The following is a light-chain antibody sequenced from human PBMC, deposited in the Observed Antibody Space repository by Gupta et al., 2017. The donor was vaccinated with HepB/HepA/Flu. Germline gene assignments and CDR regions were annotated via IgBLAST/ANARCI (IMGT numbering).Light chain of an antibody. Sequence: DIQMTQSPSSLYASVGDRVTITCRASQSISSYLNWYQQKPGKAPKLLIYAASSLQSGVPSRFSGSGSGTDFTLPISSLQPEDFATYYCQQSYSTPGSFGQGTKLEIK. V-gene: IGKV1-39*01. CDR3: QQSYSTPGS. CDR2: AAS. J-gene: IGKJ2*04. CDR1: QSISSY.